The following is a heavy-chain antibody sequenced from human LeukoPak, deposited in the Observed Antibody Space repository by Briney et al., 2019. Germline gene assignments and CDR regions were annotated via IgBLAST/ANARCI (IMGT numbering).Heavy chain of an antibody. V-gene: IGHV4-34*01. Sequence: SETLSLTCAVYVGSFSLYHWSWIRQSPGKGLEWIGEVNRWGSTNYNPSLESRVTISVDRSKNQFSLNLRSLTAADTAVYYCATDSQSSVYYFWGQGALVTVSS. J-gene: IGHJ4*02. CDR1: VGSFSLYH. CDR3: ATDSQSSVYYF. D-gene: IGHD6-25*01. CDR2: VNRWGST.